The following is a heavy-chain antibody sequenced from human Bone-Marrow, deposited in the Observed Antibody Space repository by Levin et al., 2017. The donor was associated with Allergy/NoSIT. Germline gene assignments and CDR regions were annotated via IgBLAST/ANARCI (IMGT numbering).Heavy chain of an antibody. V-gene: IGHV3-7*01. CDR2: IKQDGSEK. J-gene: IGHJ4*02. CDR1: GFTFSSYW. CDR3: ARDGRPCLNGVCYKGPLDY. Sequence: GGSLRLSCAASGFTFSSYWMSWVRQAPGKGLEWVANIKQDGSEKYYVDSVKGRFTISRDNAKNSLYLQMNSLRAEDTAVYYCARDGRPCLNGVCYKGPLDYWGQGTLVTVSS. D-gene: IGHD2-8*01.